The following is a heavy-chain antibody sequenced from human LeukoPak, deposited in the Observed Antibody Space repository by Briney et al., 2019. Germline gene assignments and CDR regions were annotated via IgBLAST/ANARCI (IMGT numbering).Heavy chain of an antibody. CDR1: GFTFSGFW. Sequence: GGSLRLSCAVSGFTFSGFWMSWSRQAPGKGLEWVASINSDGSEGYYADVVKGRFTISRDNAKNSLYLQINSLRAEDTAEYYCARSSYSSSSSVWGQGTMVTVSS. CDR3: ARSSYSSSSSV. V-gene: IGHV3-7*03. D-gene: IGHD6-6*01. J-gene: IGHJ3*01. CDR2: INSDGSEG.